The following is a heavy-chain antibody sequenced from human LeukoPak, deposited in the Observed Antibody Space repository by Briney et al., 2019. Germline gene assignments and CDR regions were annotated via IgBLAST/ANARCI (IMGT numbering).Heavy chain of an antibody. CDR3: ARDQGGVVVTASRPD. J-gene: IGHJ4*02. D-gene: IGHD2-21*02. V-gene: IGHV3-7*01. Sequence: GGSLRLSCAASGFTFSSYWMSWVRQAPGKGLEWVANIKQDGSVKYYVDSVKGRFIISRDNAKNSLYLQMNSLRAEDTAVYYCARDQGGVVVTASRPDWGQGTLVTVSS. CDR1: GFTFSSYW. CDR2: IKQDGSVK.